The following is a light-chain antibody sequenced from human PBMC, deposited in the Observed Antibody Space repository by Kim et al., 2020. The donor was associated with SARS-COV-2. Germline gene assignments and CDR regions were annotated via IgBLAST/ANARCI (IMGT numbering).Light chain of an antibody. CDR1: QGISNY. Sequence: AAVGETVTITCRASQGISNYVGWYQQKQGKQPRVLIYAASALQSGVTPRCSGSGAGTEYTLTTSSLQAEDVGSYYCEKNNSVTWTFGHGTKVGIK. CDR3: EKNNSVTWT. CDR2: AAS. V-gene: IGKV1-27*01. J-gene: IGKJ1*01.